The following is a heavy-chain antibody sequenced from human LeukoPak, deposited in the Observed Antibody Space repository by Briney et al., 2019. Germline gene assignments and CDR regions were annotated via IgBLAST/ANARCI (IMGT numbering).Heavy chain of an antibody. CDR3: TRGSLIAGRLMDV. D-gene: IGHD6-6*01. J-gene: IGHJ6*02. Sequence: PGGSLRLSCAASGFTFSSCWMHWVRQAPGKRLVWVARINSDGRSTTYADSVKGRFTISRDNAKNTLDLQMNSLRAEDTAVYYCTRGSLIAGRLMDVWGPGTTVTVSS. CDR1: GFTFSSCW. V-gene: IGHV3-74*01. CDR2: INSDGRST.